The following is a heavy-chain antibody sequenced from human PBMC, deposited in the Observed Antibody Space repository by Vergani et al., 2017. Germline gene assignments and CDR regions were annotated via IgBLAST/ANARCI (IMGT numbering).Heavy chain of an antibody. CDR3: ARDRLKTGIAANDYYYYGIDV. CDR2: INPSGGST. V-gene: IGHV1-46*01. Sequence: QVQLVQSGAEVKKPGASVKVSCKASGYTFTSYYMHWVRQAPGQGLEWMGIINPSGGSTSYAQKFQGRVTMTRDTSTSTVYMELSSLRSEDTAVYYCARDRLKTGIAANDYYYYGIDVWGQGTTVTVSS. CDR1: GYTFTSYY. J-gene: IGHJ6*02. D-gene: IGHD6-13*01.